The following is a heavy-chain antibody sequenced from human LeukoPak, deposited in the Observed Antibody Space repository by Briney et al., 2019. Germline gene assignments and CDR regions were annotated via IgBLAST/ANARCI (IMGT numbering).Heavy chain of an antibody. V-gene: IGHV4-61*05. CDR1: GGSISSSSYY. J-gene: IGHJ5*02. CDR3: ARGRGSGNWFDP. Sequence: PSETLSLTCTVSGGSISSSSYYWGWIRQPPGKGLEWIGNIYYSGSTNYNPSLKSRVSISVDTSKNQFSLKLSSVTAADTAVYYCARGRGSGNWFDPWGQGTLVTVSS. CDR2: IYYSGST. D-gene: IGHD3-10*01.